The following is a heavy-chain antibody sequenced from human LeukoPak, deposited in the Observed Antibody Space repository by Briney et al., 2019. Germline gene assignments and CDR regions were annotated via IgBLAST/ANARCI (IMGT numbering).Heavy chain of an antibody. CDR2: INHSGST. CDR3: ARLLLTTLPFDY. V-gene: IGHV4-34*01. Sequence: KTSETLSLTCAVYGGSFSGYYWSWIRQPPGKGLEWIGEINHSGSTNYNPSLKSRVTISVDTSKNQFSLKLSSVTAADTAVYYCARLLLTTLPFDYWDQGTLVTVSS. CDR1: GGSFSGYY. J-gene: IGHJ4*02. D-gene: IGHD4-4*01.